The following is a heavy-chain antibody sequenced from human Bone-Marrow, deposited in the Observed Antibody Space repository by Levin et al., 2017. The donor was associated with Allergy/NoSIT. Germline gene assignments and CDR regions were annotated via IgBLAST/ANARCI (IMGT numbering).Heavy chain of an antibody. CDR3: ARLRTAWGVTISSDWYFDF. V-gene: IGHV5-51*01. J-gene: IGHJ2*01. D-gene: IGHD4-17*01. CDR1: GYSFTNNW. Sequence: GGSLRLSCKGSGYSFTNNWIGWVRQMPGKGLEWMGIIYLGDSDTRYSPSFRGQVTISADKSISTAYLQWSSLRASDTAIYYCARLRTAWGVTISSDWYFDFWGRGTLVIVSS. CDR2: IYLGDSDT.